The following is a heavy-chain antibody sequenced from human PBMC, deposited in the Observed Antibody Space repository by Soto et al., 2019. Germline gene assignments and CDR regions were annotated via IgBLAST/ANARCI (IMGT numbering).Heavy chain of an antibody. Sequence: QVQLVESGGGVVQPGRSLRLSCAASGFTFSSYGMHWVRQAPGKGLEWVAVISYDGSNKYYADSVKGRFTISRDNSKNTLYLQMNSLRAEDTAVYYCATGSKSVVAATIPPYGMDVWGQGTTVTVSS. CDR1: GFTFSSYG. D-gene: IGHD2-15*01. J-gene: IGHJ6*02. CDR2: ISYDGSNK. V-gene: IGHV3-30*03. CDR3: ATGSKSVVAATIPPYGMDV.